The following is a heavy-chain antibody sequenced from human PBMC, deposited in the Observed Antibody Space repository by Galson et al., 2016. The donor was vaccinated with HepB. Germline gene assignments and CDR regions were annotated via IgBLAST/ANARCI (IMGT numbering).Heavy chain of an antibody. D-gene: IGHD3-22*01. CDR3: ARGLSYRSDSGYYYNWFDP. CDR2: IYHSGTA. Sequence: LSLTCAVSGGSISSGNWWSWVRQPPGKGLEWIGEIYHSGTANHNPSLESRGTMSLDKSKNQISLKVTYVTAADTAVYHCARGLSYRSDSGYYYNWFDPWGRGTVVTISS. CDR1: GGSISSGNW. V-gene: IGHV4-4*02. J-gene: IGHJ5*02.